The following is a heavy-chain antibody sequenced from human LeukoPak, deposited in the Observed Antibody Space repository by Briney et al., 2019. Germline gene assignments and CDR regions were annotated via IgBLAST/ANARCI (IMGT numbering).Heavy chain of an antibody. D-gene: IGHD4-4*01. Sequence: GASLRLSCAVSGFTFSSFGMNWVRQAPGKGLEWVSVISGTGGTTDYADSVKGRFTISRDNSKNTLYLQMNSLGAEDTAVYYCAKDLSSNYYYYYGMDVWGQGTTVTVSS. V-gene: IGHV3-23*01. CDR2: ISGTGGTT. CDR1: GFTFSSFG. J-gene: IGHJ6*02. CDR3: AKDLSSNYYYYYGMDV.